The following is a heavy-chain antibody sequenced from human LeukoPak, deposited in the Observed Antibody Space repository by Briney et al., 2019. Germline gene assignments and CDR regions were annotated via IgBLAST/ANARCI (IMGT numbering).Heavy chain of an antibody. CDR2: FDPEDGET. D-gene: IGHD2-2*01. J-gene: IGHJ5*02. V-gene: IGHV1-24*01. Sequence: GASVKVSCKVSGYTLTELSMHWVRQAPGKGLEWMGGFDPEDGETIYAQKFQGRVTMTEDTSTDTAYMELSSLRSEDTAVYYCAGAAMGRDWFDPWGQGTLVTVSS. CDR3: AGAAMGRDWFDP. CDR1: GYTLTELS.